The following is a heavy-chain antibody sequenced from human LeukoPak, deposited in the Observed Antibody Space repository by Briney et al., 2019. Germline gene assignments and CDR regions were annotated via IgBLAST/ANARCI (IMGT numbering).Heavy chain of an antibody. D-gene: IGHD2-2*01. J-gene: IGHJ4*02. CDR2: INHSGST. CDR1: GGSFSGYY. CDR3: ASRSFPAGMDY. Sequence: SETLSLTCAVYGGSFSGYYWSWIRQPPGKGLEWIGEINHSGSTNYNPSLKSRVTISVDTSKNQFSLKLSSVTGADTAVYYCASRSFPAGMDYWGQGTLVSVSS. V-gene: IGHV4-34*01.